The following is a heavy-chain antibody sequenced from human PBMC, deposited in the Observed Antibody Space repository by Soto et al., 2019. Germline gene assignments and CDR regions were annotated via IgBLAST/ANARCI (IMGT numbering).Heavy chain of an antibody. D-gene: IGHD1-26*01. Sequence: QVQLVESGGGVGQPGRSLRLSCAVSGFSFSSYGMYWVRQAPGKGLEWVAVISYDGSDKYYADSVKGRFTISRDNSKNTLYLQVNSLTTEDTAVYYCAAGRSFMDYWGQGTLVTVSS. CDR1: GFSFSSYG. V-gene: IGHV3-30*03. CDR3: AAGRSFMDY. J-gene: IGHJ4*02. CDR2: ISYDGSDK.